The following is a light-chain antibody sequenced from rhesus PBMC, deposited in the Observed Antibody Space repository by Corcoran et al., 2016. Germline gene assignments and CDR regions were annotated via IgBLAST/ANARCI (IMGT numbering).Light chain of an antibody. J-gene: IGKJ4*01. Sequence: DIQMTQSPSSLSASVGDRVTITCRASENVNNYLNWYQQKPGKAPNLLIYKASTLQSGVPSRVSGSGSGTDYTFTISSLQPEDVATYYCQHGYGTPLTFGGGTKVELK. V-gene: IGKV1-74*01. CDR2: KAS. CDR3: QHGYGTPLT. CDR1: ENVNNY.